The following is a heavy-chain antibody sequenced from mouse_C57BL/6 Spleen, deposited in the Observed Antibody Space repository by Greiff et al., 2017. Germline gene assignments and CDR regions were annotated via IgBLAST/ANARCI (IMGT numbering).Heavy chain of an antibody. CDR3: TSIRTELRAMDY. CDR2: IYPGDGDT. Sequence: QVQLQQSGAELVKPGASVKISCKASGYAFSGYWMNWVKQRPGKGLEWIGQIYPGDGDTNYNGKFKGKATLTADKSSSTAFMQLSSLTSEDAAVYCCTSIRTELRAMDYWGQGTSVTVSS. J-gene: IGHJ4*01. CDR1: GYAFSGYW. V-gene: IGHV1-80*01. D-gene: IGHD1-1*01.